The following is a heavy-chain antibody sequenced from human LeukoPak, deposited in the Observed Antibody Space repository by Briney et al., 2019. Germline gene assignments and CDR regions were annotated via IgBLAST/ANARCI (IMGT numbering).Heavy chain of an antibody. CDR3: ARGVSGIYYYYYMDV. J-gene: IGHJ6*03. Sequence: ASVKVSCTASGYTFTGYYMHWVRQAPGQGLEWMGWINPNSGGTNYAQKFQGRVTMTRDTSISTAYMELSRLRSDDTAVYYCARGVSGIYYYYYMDVWGKGTTVTISS. V-gene: IGHV1-2*02. CDR1: GYTFTGYY. D-gene: IGHD2-21*01. CDR2: INPNSGGT.